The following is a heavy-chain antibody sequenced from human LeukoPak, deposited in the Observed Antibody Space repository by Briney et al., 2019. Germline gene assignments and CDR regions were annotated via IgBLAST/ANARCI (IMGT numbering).Heavy chain of an antibody. J-gene: IGHJ4*02. CDR1: GFPSSSYV. V-gene: IGHV3-30-3*01. CDR2: TSYDGSNK. D-gene: IGHD3-22*01. CDR3: ARGDDTSGYFYSYFDY. Sequence: GGSLRLSCAASGFPSSSYVMHWVRQAPGKGLEWVSFTSYDGSNKYYADSVKGRFTISRDNSKNTLDLQMNSLRAEDTAMYYCARGDDTSGYFYSYFDYWGQGTLVTVSS.